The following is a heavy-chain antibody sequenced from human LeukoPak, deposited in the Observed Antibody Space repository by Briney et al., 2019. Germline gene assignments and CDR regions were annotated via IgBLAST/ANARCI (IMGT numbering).Heavy chain of an antibody. CDR3: ARGRASAFDV. V-gene: IGHV6-1*01. CDR2: TYFTSKWNT. D-gene: IGHD6-25*01. J-gene: IGHJ3*01. CDR1: GDSVSTSGVA. Sequence: TSQTLSLTSAISGDSVSTSGVAWNWVRHSPSRGLEWLGRTYFTSKWNTDYAVSVKSRIVVNPDTSKNQFSLQLNSVTSEDTSVYYCARGRASAFDVWGQGTMVTVSS.